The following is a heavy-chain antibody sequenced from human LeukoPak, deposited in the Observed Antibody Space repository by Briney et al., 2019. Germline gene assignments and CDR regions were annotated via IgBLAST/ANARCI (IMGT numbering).Heavy chain of an antibody. V-gene: IGHV3-21*01. D-gene: IGHD4-17*01. J-gene: IGHJ3*02. CDR1: GFTFSYYS. Sequence: GGSLRLSCAASGFTFSYYSMNWVRQAPGKGLEWVSSISSSSGYIYYADSVKGRFTISRDNAKNSLYLQMNSLRAEDTAVYYCARDRIIYGDYGDAFDIWGQGTMVTVSS. CDR3: ARDRIIYGDYGDAFDI. CDR2: ISSSSGYI.